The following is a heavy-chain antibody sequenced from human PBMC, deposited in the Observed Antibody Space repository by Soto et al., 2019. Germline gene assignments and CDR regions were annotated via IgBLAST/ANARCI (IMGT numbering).Heavy chain of an antibody. CDR3: TKNSAYALDY. V-gene: IGHV4-4*02. Sequence: QVQLQESGPGLVKPSGTLSLSCAVSGGSVSNNNWWSWVRQSPGNGLEWIGEIHHSGGTSYNPSLESRATLSVDKSKNELSLRLNYVTAADTGVYYCTKNSAYALDYWGLGILVTVSS. CDR1: GGSVSNNNW. J-gene: IGHJ4*02. D-gene: IGHD5-12*01. CDR2: IHHSGGT.